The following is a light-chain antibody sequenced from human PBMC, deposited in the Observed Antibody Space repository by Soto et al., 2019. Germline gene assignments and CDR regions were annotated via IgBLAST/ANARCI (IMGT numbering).Light chain of an antibody. CDR3: QQYSLCPET. J-gene: IGKJ1*01. Sequence: DIQMTQSPLTLSASVGDRVTITCRASHIISGWLAWYQQKAGKAPKLLIYDTSNLGSGVPPRFSGSGSGAEFTLTINSLQPDDSATCYCQQYSLCPETFGQGTTLEI. V-gene: IGKV1-5*01. CDR1: HIISGW. CDR2: DTS.